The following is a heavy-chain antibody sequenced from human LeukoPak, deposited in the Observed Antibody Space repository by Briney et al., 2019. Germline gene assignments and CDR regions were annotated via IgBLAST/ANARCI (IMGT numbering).Heavy chain of an antibody. J-gene: IGHJ5*01. Sequence: SETLSLTCTVSGGPISSGGYYWSWIRQHPGKGLEWIGYIYYSGSTYYNPSLKSRVTISVDTSKNQFSLKLSSVTAADTAVYYCARANATPVDILTPGGFDSWGQGTLVTVSS. CDR2: IYYSGST. CDR3: ARANATPVDILTPGGFDS. CDR1: GGPISSGGYY. D-gene: IGHD3-9*01. V-gene: IGHV4-31*03.